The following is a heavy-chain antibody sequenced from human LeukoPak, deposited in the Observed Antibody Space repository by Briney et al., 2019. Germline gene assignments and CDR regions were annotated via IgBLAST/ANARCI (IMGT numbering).Heavy chain of an antibody. V-gene: IGHV4-4*09. J-gene: IGHJ4*02. D-gene: IGHD3-3*01. CDR3: ARSYYDFWSATSHYFYY. CDR1: GGSISSYY. Sequence: SETLSLTCTASGGSISSYYWSWIRQPPGKGLECIWYIYTSGSTNYNPSLKSRVTISVDTSKNHFSLKLSSVTAADTAVYYCARSYYDFWSATSHYFYYWGQRTLLTVSS. CDR2: IYTSGST.